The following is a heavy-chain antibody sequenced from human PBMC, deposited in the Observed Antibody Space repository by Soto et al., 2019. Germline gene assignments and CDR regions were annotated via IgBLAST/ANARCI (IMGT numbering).Heavy chain of an antibody. CDR1: GFTFSNAG. CDR2: FKSKTDGGTT. J-gene: IGHJ4*02. Sequence: GGSLRLSCAASGFTFSNAGMAWVRQALGKGLEWVGRFKSKTDGGTTDSAAPLKGRFTILRDDSQNTLYLQMNSLKTGDTAVYYCATDSSSRLGYCPSTTCFDYWGQGTLVTVCS. V-gene: IGHV3-15*01. D-gene: IGHD2-2*01. CDR3: ATDSSSRLGYCPSTTCFDY.